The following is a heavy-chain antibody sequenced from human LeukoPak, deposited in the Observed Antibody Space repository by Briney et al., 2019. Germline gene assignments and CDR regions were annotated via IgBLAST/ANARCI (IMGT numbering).Heavy chain of an antibody. CDR2: IRYDGSNK. J-gene: IGHJ4*02. Sequence: GGSLRLSCAASGFTFSSYGMHWVRQAPGKGLEWVAFIRYDGSNKYYADSVKGRFTISRDNSKNTLYLQMNSLRAEDTAVYYCAVAQPSTFDYWGQGTLVTVSS. V-gene: IGHV3-30*02. D-gene: IGHD5-12*01. CDR1: GFTFSSYG. CDR3: AVAQPSTFDY.